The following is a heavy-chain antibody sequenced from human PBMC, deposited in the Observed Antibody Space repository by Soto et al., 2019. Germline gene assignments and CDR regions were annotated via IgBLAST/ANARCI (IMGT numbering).Heavy chain of an antibody. CDR2: ISAYNGNT. CDR1: GYTFTSYG. Sequence: QVQLVQSGAEVKKPGASVTVSCKASGYTFTSYGISWVRQAPGQGLEWMGWISAYNGNTNYAQKLQGRVTMTTDTSTSTAYRELRSLRSDDTAVYYCVVAAQPYYFDYWGQGTLVTVSS. CDR3: VVAAQPYYFDY. J-gene: IGHJ4*02. D-gene: IGHD2-15*01. V-gene: IGHV1-18*01.